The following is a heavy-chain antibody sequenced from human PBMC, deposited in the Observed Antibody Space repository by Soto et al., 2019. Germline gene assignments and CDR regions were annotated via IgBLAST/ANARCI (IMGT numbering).Heavy chain of an antibody. J-gene: IGHJ4*02. CDR2: IIPIFGST. CDR1: GGTFSSYA. D-gene: IGHD3-9*01. V-gene: IGHV1-69*01. CDR3: ARSDRSTYDVLTGPYYFDY. Sequence: QVQLVQSGAEVKKPGSSVKVSCKASGGTFSSYAISWVRQAPGRGLEWMGGIIPIFGSTNYAQKFQGRVTITADESPSTAYMELSSLRSEDTAVYYCARSDRSTYDVLTGPYYFDYWGQETLVTVSS.